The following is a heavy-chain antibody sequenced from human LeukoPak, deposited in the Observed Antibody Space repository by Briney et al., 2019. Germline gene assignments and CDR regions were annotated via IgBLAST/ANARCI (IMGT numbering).Heavy chain of an antibody. Sequence: SETLSLTCTVSGGSISSGSYYWSWIRQPAGKGLEWIGRIYTSGSTNYNPSLKSRVTISVDTSKNQFSLKLSSVTAADTAVYYCATTSITTHAGWFDPWGQGTLVTASS. D-gene: IGHD6-6*01. J-gene: IGHJ5*02. V-gene: IGHV4-61*02. CDR2: IYTSGST. CDR3: ATTSITTHAGWFDP. CDR1: GGSISSGSYY.